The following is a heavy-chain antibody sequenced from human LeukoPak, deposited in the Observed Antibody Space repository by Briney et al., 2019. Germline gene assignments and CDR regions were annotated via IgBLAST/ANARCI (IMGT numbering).Heavy chain of an antibody. D-gene: IGHD3-10*01. CDR2: IYTTGSA. J-gene: IGHJ4*02. CDR3: ARDAHYYGVDY. Sequence: PSETLSLTCAVYGGSFSGYYWSWFRQPAGKGLEWIGRIYTTGSANYNPSLKSRVIMSVDTSKNQFSLNLTSVAAADTAMYYCARDAHYYGVDYWGQGTLVTVSS. V-gene: IGHV4-4*07. CDR1: GGSFSGYY.